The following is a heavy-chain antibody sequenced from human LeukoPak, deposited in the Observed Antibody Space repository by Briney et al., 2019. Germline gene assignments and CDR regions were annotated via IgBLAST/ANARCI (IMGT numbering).Heavy chain of an antibody. V-gene: IGHV3-53*01. D-gene: IGHD5-18*01. CDR3: VSDSDTFGFGH. CDR2: IYSIGST. J-gene: IGHJ4*02. CDR1: GFSVSSNF. Sequence: GESLRLSCVTSGFSVSSNFMSWVRQAPGKGLEWVSIIYSIGSTYYTDSVKGRFTISRDNSKSTVYLQMDSLRAEDTAVYYCVSDSDTFGFGHWGQGTLVTVSS.